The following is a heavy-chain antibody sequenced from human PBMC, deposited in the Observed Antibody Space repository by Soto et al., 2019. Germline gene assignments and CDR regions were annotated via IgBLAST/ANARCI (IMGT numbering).Heavy chain of an antibody. V-gene: IGHV3-33*01. D-gene: IGHD3-22*01. CDR1: GFIFNNYA. CDR2: IWHDGSNK. Sequence: GGSLRLSCAASGFIFNNYAMYWVRQAPGKGLEWVAAIWHDGSNKYYTDSVKGRFTVSRDNSKSTLYLQMNSLRADDTAVYSCARSSGYYVGGVDFWGQGTLVTVSS. CDR3: ARSSGYYVGGVDF. J-gene: IGHJ4*01.